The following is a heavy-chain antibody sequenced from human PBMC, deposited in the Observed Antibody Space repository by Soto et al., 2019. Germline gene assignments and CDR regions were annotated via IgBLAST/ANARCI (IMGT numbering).Heavy chain of an antibody. D-gene: IGHD3-16*01. CDR1: GFTFSSYA. J-gene: IGHJ4*02. CDR3: ARGLGVLSDGNIDFDY. V-gene: IGHV3-30-3*01. Sequence: QVQLVESGGGVVQPGRSLRLSCAASGFTFSSYAMHWVRQAPGKWLEWVAVISYDGSNKYYADSVKGRFTISRDNSKNTLYLKMNSLRAEDTAVYYCARGLGVLSDGNIDFDYWGQGTLVTVSS. CDR2: ISYDGSNK.